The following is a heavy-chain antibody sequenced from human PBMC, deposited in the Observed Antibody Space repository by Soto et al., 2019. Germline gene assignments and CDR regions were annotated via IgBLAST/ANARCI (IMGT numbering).Heavy chain of an antibody. CDR2: INHSGGT. CDR3: AQGSVHTVDRSGCYEY. D-gene: IGHD3-22*01. J-gene: IGHJ4*02. Sequence: SYTLSLTCALYGGSFIGHYWSWIRQPPGKGLEWIGEINHSGGTSYNPSLKSRVTISVDTSKSQFSLKLTSVTAADRAVYYCAQGSVHTVDRSGCYEYWGQGAPVTVFS. CDR1: GGSFIGHY. V-gene: IGHV4-34*01.